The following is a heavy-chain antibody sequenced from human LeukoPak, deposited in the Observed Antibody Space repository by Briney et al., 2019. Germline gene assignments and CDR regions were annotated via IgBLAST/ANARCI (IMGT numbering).Heavy chain of an antibody. CDR2: IIPIFGTA. V-gene: IGHV1-69*01. CDR1: GGTFSSYA. D-gene: IGHD3-22*01. Sequence: GSSVKVSCKASGGTFSSYAISWVRQAPGQGLEWMGGIIPIFGTANYAQKFQGRVTITADESTSTAYMELRSLRSDDTAVYYCARARPTYYYDSSGYSTLDYWGQGTLVTVSS. J-gene: IGHJ4*02. CDR3: ARARPTYYYDSSGYSTLDY.